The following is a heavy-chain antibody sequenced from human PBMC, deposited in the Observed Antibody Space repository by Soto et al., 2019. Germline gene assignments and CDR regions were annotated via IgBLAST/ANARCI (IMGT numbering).Heavy chain of an antibody. D-gene: IGHD3-16*01. V-gene: IGHV1-18*01. CDR1: GYTFTSYD. Sequence: QVQLVQSGAEVKKPGASVKVSCKASGYTFTSYDISWVRQAPGQGLEWMGWISTYNGNTNYAQRLXXRVTMTTDTSTRTAYMDLRSLRSDDAAVYYCARGMGQPLDYWGQGTLVTVSS. J-gene: IGHJ4*02. CDR2: ISTYNGNT. CDR3: ARGMGQPLDY.